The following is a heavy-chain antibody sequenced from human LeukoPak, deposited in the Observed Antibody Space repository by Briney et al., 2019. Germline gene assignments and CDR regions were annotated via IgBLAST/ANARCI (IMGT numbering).Heavy chain of an antibody. Sequence: PGGSLRLSCAASGSTFSSYSMNWVRQAPGKGLEWVSYISSSSTIYYADSVKGRFTISRDNAKNSLYLQMNSLRAEDTAVYYCARDGGATGNWFDPWGQGTLVTVSS. CDR1: GSTFSSYS. CDR2: ISSSSTI. V-gene: IGHV3-48*01. CDR3: ARDGGATGNWFDP. J-gene: IGHJ5*02. D-gene: IGHD1-26*01.